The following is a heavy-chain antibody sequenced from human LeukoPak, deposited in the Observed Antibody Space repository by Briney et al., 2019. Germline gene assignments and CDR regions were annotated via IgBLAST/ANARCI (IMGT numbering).Heavy chain of an antibody. CDR3: AREGHYYASGSGAFDI. CDR1: RGSISTYY. Sequence: PSETLSLTCTVSRGSISTYYWNWIRQPPGKGLEWIGYIYYTGTTDYNPSLKSRVTMSVDASKNQFSLKLTSVTTADAAVYYCAREGHYYASGSGAFDIWGQGTAITVSS. V-gene: IGHV4-59*01. D-gene: IGHD3-10*01. CDR2: IYYTGTT. J-gene: IGHJ3*02.